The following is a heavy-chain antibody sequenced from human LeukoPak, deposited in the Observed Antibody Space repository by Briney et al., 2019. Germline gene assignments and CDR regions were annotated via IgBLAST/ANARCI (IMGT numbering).Heavy chain of an antibody. CDR1: GYTFTSYG. V-gene: IGHV1-69*06. D-gene: IGHD2-2*01. Sequence: SVKVSCKASGYTFTSYGISWVRQAPGQGLEWMGGIIPIFGTANYAQKFQGRVTMTEDTSTDTAYMELSSLRSEDTAVYYCASTGGCSSTSCYYYYGMDVWGQGTTVTVSS. CDR3: ASTGGCSSTSCYYYYGMDV. CDR2: IIPIFGTA. J-gene: IGHJ6*02.